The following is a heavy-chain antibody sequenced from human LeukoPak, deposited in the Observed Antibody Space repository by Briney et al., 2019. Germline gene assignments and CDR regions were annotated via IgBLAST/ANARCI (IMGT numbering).Heavy chain of an antibody. D-gene: IGHD3-22*01. CDR1: GYTFTGYY. V-gene: IGHV1-46*01. CDR3: ARGKSRLNWFDP. CDR2: INPTGGST. Sequence: ASVKVSCKASGYTFTGYYMHWVRQAPGQGLEWMGLINPTGGSTGYAQKFQGRVTMTRDMSTSTDYMELSSLRSEDTAIYYCARGKSRLNWFDPWGQGTLVTVSS. J-gene: IGHJ5*02.